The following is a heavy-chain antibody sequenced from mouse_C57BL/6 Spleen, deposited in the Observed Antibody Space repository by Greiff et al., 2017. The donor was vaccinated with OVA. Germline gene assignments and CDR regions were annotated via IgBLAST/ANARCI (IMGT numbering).Heavy chain of an antibody. CDR1: GYSITSGYY. CDR2: ISYDGSN. Sequence: EVKLQESGPGLVKPSQSLSLTCSVTGYSITSGYYWNWIRQFPGNKLEWMGYISYDGSNNYNPSLKNRISITRDTSKNQFFLKLNSVTTEDTATYYCASYYYGQFAYWGQGTLVTVSA. J-gene: IGHJ3*01. CDR3: ASYYYGQFAY. V-gene: IGHV3-6*01. D-gene: IGHD1-1*01.